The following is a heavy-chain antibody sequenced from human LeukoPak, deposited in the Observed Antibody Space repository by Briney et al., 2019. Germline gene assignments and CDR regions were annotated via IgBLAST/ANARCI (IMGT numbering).Heavy chain of an antibody. CDR2: IYHSGST. Sequence: PSETLSLTCTVSGYSISSGYYWGWIRQPPGKGLEWIGSIYHSGSTYYNASLQSRVTISIDTSKNQFSLRLNSVTAADTAMYFCVKSGGYGLIDYWGQGTLVTVSS. D-gene: IGHD1-26*01. CDR1: GYSISSGYY. CDR3: VKSGGYGLIDY. V-gene: IGHV4-38-2*02. J-gene: IGHJ4*02.